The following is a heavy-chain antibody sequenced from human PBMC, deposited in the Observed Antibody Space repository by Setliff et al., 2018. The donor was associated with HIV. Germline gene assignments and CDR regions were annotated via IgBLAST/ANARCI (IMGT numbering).Heavy chain of an antibody. CDR2: LNYDGVT. D-gene: IGHD2-21*02. J-gene: IGHJ4*02. V-gene: IGHV4-34*01. CDR1: GGSFSGSY. CDR3: ATTECRGADCPQMYDY. Sequence: ETLSLTCAVYGGSFSGSYWSWIRQPPGKGLEWIGELNYDGVTNHNPSLRSRVTISVDTSRKQWSLRLNSVTAADTAVYYCATTECRGADCPQMYDYWGQGILVTVSS.